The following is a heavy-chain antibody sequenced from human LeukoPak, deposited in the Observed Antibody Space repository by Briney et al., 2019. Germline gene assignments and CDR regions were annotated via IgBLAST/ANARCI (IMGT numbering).Heavy chain of an antibody. CDR3: ARGRRITMVRGVIPPAFDI. CDR2: IYHSGST. Sequence: PSETLSLTCTLSGGSISTYYWSWIRQPPGKGLEWIGYIYHSGSTNYNPSLKSRVTISVDTSKNQFSLKLSSVAAADTAVYYCARGRRITMVRGVIPPAFDIWGQGTMVTVSS. V-gene: IGHV4-59*12. J-gene: IGHJ3*02. CDR1: GGSISTYY. D-gene: IGHD3-10*01.